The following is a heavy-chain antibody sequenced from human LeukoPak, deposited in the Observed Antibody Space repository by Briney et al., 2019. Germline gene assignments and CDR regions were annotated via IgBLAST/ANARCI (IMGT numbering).Heavy chain of an antibody. CDR3: TLPWGSGSYYDY. CDR1: GFIFSSYV. V-gene: IGHV3-30-3*01. D-gene: IGHD3-10*01. Sequence: PGGSLRLSCAASGFIFSSYVMHWVRQAPGKGLEWVAVISYDGSNKYYADSVKGRFTISRDNSKNTLYLQMNSLRAEDTAVYYCTLPWGSGSYYDYWGQGTLVTVSS. J-gene: IGHJ4*02. CDR2: ISYDGSNK.